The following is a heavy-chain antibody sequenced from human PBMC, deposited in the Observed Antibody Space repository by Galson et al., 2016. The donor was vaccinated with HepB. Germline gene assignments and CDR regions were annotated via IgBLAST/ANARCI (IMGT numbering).Heavy chain of an antibody. V-gene: IGHV3-66*01. J-gene: IGHJ3*02. Sequence: SLRLSCAASRFTVSSNYMSWVRQAPGKGLEWVSVIYSGGSTYYADSVKGRFTISRDNSKNTLYLQMNSLRAEDTAVYYCARVMSVSDAFDIWGQGTMVTVSS. D-gene: IGHD4-11*01. CDR3: ARVMSVSDAFDI. CDR2: IYSGGST. CDR1: RFTVSSNY.